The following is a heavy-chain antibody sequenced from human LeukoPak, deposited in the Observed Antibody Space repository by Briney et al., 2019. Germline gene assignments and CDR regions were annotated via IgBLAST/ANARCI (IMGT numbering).Heavy chain of an antibody. V-gene: IGHV3-49*04. CDR2: IRSKAYGGTT. D-gene: IGHD3-10*01. CDR1: GFTFGDYA. J-gene: IGHJ6*04. Sequence: GGSLRLSCTASGFTFGDYAMSWVRQAPGKGLEWVGFIRSKAYGGTTEYAASVKGRFTISRDDSKSIAYLQMNSLKTEDTAVYYCTREKLLWFGESNCYYYGMDVWGKGTTVTVSS. CDR3: TREKLLWFGESNCYYYGMDV.